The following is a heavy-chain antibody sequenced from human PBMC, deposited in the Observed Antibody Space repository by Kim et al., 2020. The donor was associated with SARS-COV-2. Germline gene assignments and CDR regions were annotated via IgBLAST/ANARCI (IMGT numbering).Heavy chain of an antibody. V-gene: IGHV6-1*01. J-gene: IGHJ4*02. Sequence: SVKSRITFNPDTSKNQFSLQLNSVTPEDTAVYYCARVTTVTSFLAQFDYWGQGTLVTVSS. D-gene: IGHD4-17*01. CDR3: ARVTTVTSFLAQFDY.